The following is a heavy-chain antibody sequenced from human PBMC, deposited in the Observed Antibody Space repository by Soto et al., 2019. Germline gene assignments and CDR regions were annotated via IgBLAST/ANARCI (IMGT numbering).Heavy chain of an antibody. CDR2: IYYSGCT. CDR3: ARHWMATTFDY. Sequence: QLQLQESGPGLVKPSETLSLTCTVSGGSISSSSYYWGWIRQPPGKGLEWIGSIYYSGCTYYNPSLKSRVTISVDTSKNQFSLKLSSVTAADTAVYYCARHWMATTFDYWGQGTLVTVSS. V-gene: IGHV4-39*01. CDR1: GGSISSSSYY. D-gene: IGHD5-12*01. J-gene: IGHJ4*02.